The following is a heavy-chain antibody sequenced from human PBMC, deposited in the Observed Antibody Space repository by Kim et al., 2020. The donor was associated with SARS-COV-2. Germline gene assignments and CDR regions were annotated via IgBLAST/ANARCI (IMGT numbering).Heavy chain of an antibody. Sequence: STIYSAASVSGRFTISRDKAKNSLYLQMNSLRDEDTAVYYTATRQLLPIDYWGQGTLVIVSS. J-gene: IGHJ4*02. D-gene: IGHD2-2*01. CDR3: ATRQLLPIDY. V-gene: IGHV3-48*02. CDR2: STI.